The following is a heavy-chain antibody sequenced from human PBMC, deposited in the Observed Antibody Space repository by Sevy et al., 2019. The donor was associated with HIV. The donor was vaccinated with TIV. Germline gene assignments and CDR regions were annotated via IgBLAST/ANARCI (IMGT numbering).Heavy chain of an antibody. CDR1: GYTFTNYD. Sequence: ASVKVSCKASGYTFTNYDINWVRQATGQGLEWMGWMSPNSGKTGYAQKFQGRATMTRNTSISTAYIELSSLGSEDTAVYYCARGPNSGRYRDYYYYYGMDVWGQGTAVTVSS. D-gene: IGHD1-26*01. V-gene: IGHV1-8*01. CDR2: MSPNSGKT. CDR3: ARGPNSGRYRDYYYYYGMDV. J-gene: IGHJ6*02.